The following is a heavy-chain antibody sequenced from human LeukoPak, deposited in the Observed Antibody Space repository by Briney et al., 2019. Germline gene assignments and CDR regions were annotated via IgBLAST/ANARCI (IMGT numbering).Heavy chain of an antibody. CDR2: IGGGGGART. Sequence: PGGSLRLSCAASGFTFSSYAMYWVRQAPGKGLEWVSGIGGGGGARTYYADSVKGRFTISRDNSKNTLYLQMNSLRAEDTAVYYCAKKVSAVAGERGLDCWGQGTLVAVSS. D-gene: IGHD6-19*01. CDR3: AKKVSAVAGERGLDC. CDR1: GFTFSSYA. J-gene: IGHJ4*02. V-gene: IGHV3-23*01.